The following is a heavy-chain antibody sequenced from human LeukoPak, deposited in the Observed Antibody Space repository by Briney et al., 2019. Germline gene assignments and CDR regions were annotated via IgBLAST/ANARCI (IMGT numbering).Heavy chain of an antibody. J-gene: IGHJ4*02. D-gene: IGHD3-3*01. Sequence: SETLSLTCAVYGGSFSGYYWSWIRQPPGKGLEWIGEINHSGSTNYNPSLKSRVTISVDTSKNQFSLKLSSVTAADTAVYYCARVSKFSYDFWSGVKYYFDYWGQGPLVTVS. CDR2: INHSGST. V-gene: IGHV4-34*01. CDR1: GGSFSGYY. CDR3: ARVSKFSYDFWSGVKYYFDY.